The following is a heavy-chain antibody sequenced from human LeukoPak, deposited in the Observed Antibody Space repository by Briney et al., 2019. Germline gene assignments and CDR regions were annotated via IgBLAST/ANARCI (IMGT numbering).Heavy chain of an antibody. CDR1: GGSISSGGYS. V-gene: IGHV4-30-2*01. J-gene: IGHJ6*02. CDR3: ARGQVVVVPAAIGRNYYYYYGMDV. D-gene: IGHD2-2*02. Sequence: SQTLSLTCAVSGGSISSGGYSWSWIRQPPGKGLEWIGYIYHSGSTNYNPSLKSRVTISVDTSKNQFSLKLSSVTAADTAVYYCARGQVVVVPAAIGRNYYYYYGMDVWGQGTTVTVSS. CDR2: IYHSGST.